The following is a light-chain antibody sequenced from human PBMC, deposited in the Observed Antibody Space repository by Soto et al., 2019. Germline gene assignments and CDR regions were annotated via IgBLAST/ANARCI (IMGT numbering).Light chain of an antibody. Sequence: EIVLTQSPGTLSLSPGERATLSCRASQGLSSNYLAWYQQKPGQAPRLLIYDISTSASGIPDRFSGSGSVRDFHLTISRLVPEDFAVYYCQQFATSPWTFGQGTKVEI. V-gene: IGKV3-20*01. J-gene: IGKJ1*01. CDR1: QGLSSNY. CDR3: QQFATSPWT. CDR2: DIS.